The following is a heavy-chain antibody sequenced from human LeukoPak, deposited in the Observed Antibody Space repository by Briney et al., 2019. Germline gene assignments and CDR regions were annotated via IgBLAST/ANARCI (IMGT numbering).Heavy chain of an antibody. J-gene: IGHJ5*02. CDR3: AKDLEQQLVRTNWFDP. D-gene: IGHD6-13*01. Sequence: GGSLRLSCAASGFSFNYGMHWVRQAPGKGLEWVAFIRYDGSNKYYADSVKGRFTISRDNSKNTLYLQMNSLRAEDTAVYYCAKDLEQQLVRTNWFDPWGQGTLVTVSS. CDR1: GFSFNYG. V-gene: IGHV3-30*02. CDR2: IRYDGSNK.